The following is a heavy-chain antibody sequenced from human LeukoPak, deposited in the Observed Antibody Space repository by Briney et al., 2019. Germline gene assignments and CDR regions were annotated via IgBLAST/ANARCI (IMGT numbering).Heavy chain of an antibody. CDR3: ASLVVVVPAATYYLDY. D-gene: IGHD2-2*01. J-gene: IGHJ4*02. V-gene: IGHV4-39*01. CDR1: GGSISSSSYY. CDR2: IYYSGST. Sequence: SETLSLTCTVSGGSISSSSYYWGWIRQPPGKGLEWIGSIYYSGSTYYNPSLKSRVTISVDTSKNQFSLKLSSVTAADTAVYYCASLVVVVPAATYYLDYWGQGTLVTVSS.